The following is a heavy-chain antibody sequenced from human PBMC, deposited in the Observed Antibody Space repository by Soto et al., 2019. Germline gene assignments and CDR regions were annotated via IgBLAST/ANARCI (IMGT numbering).Heavy chain of an antibody. J-gene: IGHJ6*02. CDR3: ARGRPNYFYYGLDV. V-gene: IGHV4-30-4*01. CDR2: KYYSGAT. Sequence: SETLSLTCTASGGSIKSDYYWAWVRQFPGGGLQWMGYKYYSGATDSDPSLERRVSFSVDMSKNQFSLNLTSVTVADTAVYYCARGRPNYFYYGLDVWGQGIPVTVSS. CDR1: GGSIKSDYY.